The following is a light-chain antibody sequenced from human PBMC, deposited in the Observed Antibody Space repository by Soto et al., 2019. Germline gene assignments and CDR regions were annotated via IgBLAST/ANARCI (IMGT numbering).Light chain of an antibody. Sequence: DIHMTQSPSTLSASVGDSVIINCRASQSISAWLAWYQQKPGKAPRLLIYKASTLEIGVPSRFSGSGSGTEFTLTISSLQPDDVAIYYCLQDYNYPLTFGGGTKVDI. V-gene: IGKV1-5*03. CDR3: LQDYNYPLT. CDR2: KAS. CDR1: QSISAW. J-gene: IGKJ4*01.